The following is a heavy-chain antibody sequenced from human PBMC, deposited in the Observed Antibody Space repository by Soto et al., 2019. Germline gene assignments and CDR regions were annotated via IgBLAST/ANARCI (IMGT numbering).Heavy chain of an antibody. CDR1: GYSFSHFW. CDR3: ARQNIAAVGDDY. Sequence: EVQLVQSGAEVKKPGESLRISCKGSGYSFSHFWITWVRQMPGKGLEWMGRIDPSDSKTNYSPSFQGHVNISADKSISTAYLQWSSLKASDTAMYYCARQNIAAVGDDYWGQGTLVTVSS. V-gene: IGHV5-10-1*01. CDR2: IDPSDSKT. D-gene: IGHD6-13*01. J-gene: IGHJ4*02.